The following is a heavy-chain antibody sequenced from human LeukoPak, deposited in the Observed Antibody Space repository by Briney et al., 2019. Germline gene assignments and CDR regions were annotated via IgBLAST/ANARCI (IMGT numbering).Heavy chain of an antibody. V-gene: IGHV3-48*01. CDR3: ARLRYFDY. CDR1: GFTFSSYA. D-gene: IGHD3-9*01. CDR2: ISSSSSTI. Sequence: PGGSLRLSCAASGFTFSSYAMSWVRQAPGKGLEWVSYISSSSSTIYYADSVKGRFTISRDNAKNSLYLQMNSLRAEDTAVYYCARLRYFDYWGQGTLVTVSS. J-gene: IGHJ4*02.